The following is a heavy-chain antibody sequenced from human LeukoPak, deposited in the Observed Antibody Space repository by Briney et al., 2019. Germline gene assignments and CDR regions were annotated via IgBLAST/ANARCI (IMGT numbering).Heavy chain of an antibody. J-gene: IGHJ4*02. D-gene: IGHD4-17*01. CDR2: INPDGSEK. CDR3: ARMYGDYLGY. V-gene: IGHV3-7*01. Sequence: GGSLRLSCAASGFTFSIYSMSWVRQAPGKGLEWAANINPDGSEKYYLDSVKGRMTIFRDNAKNALYLQMNSLRAEDTAVFYCARMYGDYLGYWGQGTLVTVFS. CDR1: GFTFSIYS.